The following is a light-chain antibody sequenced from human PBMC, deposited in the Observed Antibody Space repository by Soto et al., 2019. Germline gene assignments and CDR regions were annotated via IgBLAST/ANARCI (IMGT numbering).Light chain of an antibody. CDR1: QSVSSN. V-gene: IGKV3-15*01. CDR3: QQYDDWPPWT. CDR2: GAS. Sequence: ERVMTQSPATLSVSPGERATLSCRASQSVSSNLAWYQQKPGQAPRLLIYGASTRATGIPARFSGSGSGTEFTLTISSLQSEDFAVYYCQQYDDWPPWTFGQGTNVDIK. J-gene: IGKJ1*01.